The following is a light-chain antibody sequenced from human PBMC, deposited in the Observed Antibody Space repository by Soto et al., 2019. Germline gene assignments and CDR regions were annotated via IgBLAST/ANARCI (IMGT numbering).Light chain of an antibody. V-gene: IGLV2-23*01. CDR2: EGS. CDR1: SSDVGSYSL. Sequence: QSALTQPASVSGSPGQSITISCTGASSDVGSYSLVSWFQQHPGKAPKLMISEGSKRPSGVSNCFSGSRSGNTASLTIAGLQAEDEADYYCCSYAGSNVLFGGGTKLTVL. J-gene: IGLJ3*02. CDR3: CSYAGSNVL.